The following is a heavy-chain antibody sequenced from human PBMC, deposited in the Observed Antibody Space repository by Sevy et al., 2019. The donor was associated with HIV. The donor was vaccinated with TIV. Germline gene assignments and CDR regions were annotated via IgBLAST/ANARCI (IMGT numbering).Heavy chain of an antibody. CDR3: AKDSPTVDDPYNWFDP. CDR1: GFTFSSYA. V-gene: IGHV3-23*01. J-gene: IGHJ5*02. D-gene: IGHD4-17*01. CDR2: ISGSGGST. Sequence: GGSLRLSCAASGFTFSSYAMSWVRQAPGKGLEWVSAISGSGGSTYYADSVKGRFTISRDNSKNTLYLQMNSLRAEDTAVYYCAKDSPTVDDPYNWFDPWGQGTLVTVSS.